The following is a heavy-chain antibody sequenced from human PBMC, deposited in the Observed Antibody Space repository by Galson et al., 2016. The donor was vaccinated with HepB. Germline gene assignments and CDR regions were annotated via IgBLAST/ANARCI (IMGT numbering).Heavy chain of an antibody. CDR3: AKGYGSGSSGFDS. J-gene: IGHJ4*02. Sequence: SLRLSCAASGFTFNKYGMHWVRQAPGKGLEWVAADSVHGGRKFYADAVKGRFTISRDSANNMLFLQMSSLRDDDTAVYYCAKGYGSGSSGFDSWGQGIPVTVSS. CDR1: GFTFNKYG. CDR2: DSVHGGRK. D-gene: IGHD3-10*01. V-gene: IGHV3-30*18.